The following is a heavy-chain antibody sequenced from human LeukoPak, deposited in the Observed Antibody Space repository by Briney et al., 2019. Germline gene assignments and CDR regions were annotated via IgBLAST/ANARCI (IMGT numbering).Heavy chain of an antibody. J-gene: IGHJ4*02. CDR3: ARPNGDYASDY. Sequence: ASVKVSCKASGYTFTDYYMHWVRQAPGQGLEWMGWINPNSGGTNYAQKFQGRVTTTRDTSISTDYMELSRLRSDDTAVYYCARPNGDYASDYWGQGTLVTVSS. CDR1: GYTFTDYY. V-gene: IGHV1-2*02. CDR2: INPNSGGT. D-gene: IGHD4-17*01.